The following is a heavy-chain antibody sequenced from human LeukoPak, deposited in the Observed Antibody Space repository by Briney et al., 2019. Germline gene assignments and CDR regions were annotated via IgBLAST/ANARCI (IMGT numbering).Heavy chain of an antibody. CDR1: GGSISSYY. V-gene: IGHV4-59*01. CDR3: ARGISEGKDVDTAMVTPVWFDY. J-gene: IGHJ4*02. CDR2: IYYSGST. Sequence: SETLSLTCTVSGGSISSYYWSWIRQPPGKGLEWIGYIYYSGSTNYNPSLKSRVTISVDTSKNQFSLKLSSVTAADTAVYYCARGISEGKDVDTAMVTPVWFDYWGQGTLVTVSS. D-gene: IGHD5-18*01.